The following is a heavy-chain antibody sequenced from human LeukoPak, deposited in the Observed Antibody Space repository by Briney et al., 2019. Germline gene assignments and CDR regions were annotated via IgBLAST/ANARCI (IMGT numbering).Heavy chain of an antibody. Sequence: SETLSLTCTVSGGSISTSIYYWGCIRQTPGKGLEWIGSLHYDGNTYYNPSLESRVTISVDTSKNQFSLKLNSVTAADTAVYYCARVAYGGNHGGVDYWGQGTLVTVSS. CDR3: ARVAYGGNHGGVDY. CDR1: GGSISTSIYY. CDR2: LHYDGNT. J-gene: IGHJ4*02. V-gene: IGHV4-39*01. D-gene: IGHD4-23*01.